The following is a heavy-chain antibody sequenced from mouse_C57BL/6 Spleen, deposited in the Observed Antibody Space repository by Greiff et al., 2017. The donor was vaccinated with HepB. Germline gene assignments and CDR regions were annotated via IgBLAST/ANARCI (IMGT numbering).Heavy chain of an antibody. CDR2: INPNNGGT. V-gene: IGHV1-22*01. CDR1: GYTFTDYN. CDR3: ARSFYDDEWLAY. D-gene: IGHD2-4*01. J-gene: IGHJ3*01. Sequence: EVQLQQSGPELVKPGASVKMSCKASGYTFTDYNMHWVKQSHGKSLEWIGYINPNNGGTSYNQKFKGKATLTANKSSSTAYMELRSLTSEDFAVYYCARSFYDDEWLAYWGQGSLVNVAA.